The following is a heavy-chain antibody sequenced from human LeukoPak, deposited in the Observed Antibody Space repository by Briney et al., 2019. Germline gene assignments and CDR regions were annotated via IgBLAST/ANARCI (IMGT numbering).Heavy chain of an antibody. Sequence: GGSLRLSCAASGFTFSCYAMSWVRQAPGKGLEWVSAISGSGGSTYYADSVKGRFTISRDNSENTLYLQMNSLRAEDTAVYYCAKVTTAGPDYYYYGMDVWGQGTTVTVSS. CDR3: AKVTTAGPDYYYYGMDV. CDR2: ISGSGGST. D-gene: IGHD4-4*01. CDR1: GFTFSCYA. J-gene: IGHJ6*02. V-gene: IGHV3-23*01.